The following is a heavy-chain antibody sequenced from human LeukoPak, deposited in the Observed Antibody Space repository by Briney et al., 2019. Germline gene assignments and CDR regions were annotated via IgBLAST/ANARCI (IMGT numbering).Heavy chain of an antibody. V-gene: IGHV4-39*01. D-gene: IGHD5-24*01. CDR1: GDSISSNTYY. CDR2: MSYTSSP. J-gene: IGHJ4*02. CDR3: ARQTHLTDGYLIDY. Sequence: PSETLSLTCTVSGDSISSNTYYWGWIRQPPGKGLEWIGSMSYTSSPSYSPSLESRATISIDTSKNSFSLKLSSVTAADTAVYYCARQTHLTDGYLIDYWGQGTLVTVSS.